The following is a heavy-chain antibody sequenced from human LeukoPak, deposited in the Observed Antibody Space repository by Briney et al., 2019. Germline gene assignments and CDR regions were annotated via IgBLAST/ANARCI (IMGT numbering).Heavy chain of an antibody. V-gene: IGHV3-13*01. J-gene: IGHJ6*02. CDR3: ARGDIATPPDYYYYGMDV. D-gene: IGHD2-15*01. Sequence: GGSLRLSCAASGLTFSSYSMNWVRQAPGKGLEWVSAIGTAGDTYYPGSVKGRFTISRDNSKNTLYLQMNSLRAEDTAVYYCARGDIATPPDYYYYGMDVWGQGTTVTVSS. CDR1: GLTFSSYS. CDR2: IGTAGDT.